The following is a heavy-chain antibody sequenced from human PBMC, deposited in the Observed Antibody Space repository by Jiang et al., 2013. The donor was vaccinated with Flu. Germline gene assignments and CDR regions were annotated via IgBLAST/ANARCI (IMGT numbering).Heavy chain of an antibody. CDR3: ARGGTGGWYSDYYYYYGMDV. CDR2: IYYSGST. D-gene: IGHD6-19*01. Sequence: SSYYWSRIRQPPGKGLEWIGYIYYSGSTNYNPSLKSRVTISVDTSKNQFSLKLSSVTAADTAVYYCARGGTGGWYSDYYYYYGMDVWGKGTTVTVSS. CDR1: SSYY. J-gene: IGHJ6*04. V-gene: IGHV4-59*01.